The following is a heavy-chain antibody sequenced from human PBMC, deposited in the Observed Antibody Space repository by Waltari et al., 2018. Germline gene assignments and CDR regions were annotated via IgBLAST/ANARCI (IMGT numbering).Heavy chain of an antibody. V-gene: IGHV2-5*02. CDR1: GFSLSPIGVG. CDR2: IYWDDDK. D-gene: IGHD3-16*02. J-gene: IGHJ4*02. CDR3: AHSRRGTFGGVIVGY. Sequence: QITLKESGPTLVEPTQTLTLTCTFSGFSLSPIGVGVGWTRQPPGKALEWFALIYWDDDKRYSPSLKSRLTITKDTSQNPVVLTMTNMDPVDTATYYCAHSRRGTFGGVIVGYWGQGTLVTVSS.